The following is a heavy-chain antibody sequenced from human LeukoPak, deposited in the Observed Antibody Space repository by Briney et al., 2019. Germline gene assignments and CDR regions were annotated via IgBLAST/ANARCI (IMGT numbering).Heavy chain of an antibody. D-gene: IGHD2-2*01. CDR1: GFTFSSYE. CDR2: ISSSGGTI. CDR3: ASYCSSTSCFRYFDY. V-gene: IGHV3-48*03. Sequence: PGGSLRLSCAASGFTFSSYEMNWVRQAPGKGLEWVSYISSSGGTIYYADSVRGRFTISRDNAKNSLYLQMNSLRAEDTAVYYCASYCSSTSCFRYFDYWGQGTLVTVSS. J-gene: IGHJ4*02.